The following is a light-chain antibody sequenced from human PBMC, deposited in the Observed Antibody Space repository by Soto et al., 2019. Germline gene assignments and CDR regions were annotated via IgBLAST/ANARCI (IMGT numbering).Light chain of an antibody. V-gene: IGLV1-40*01. Sequence: QPVLTQPPSVSGAPGQRVTISCTGSSSNIGAGYDVHWYQQLPGTAPKLLISGDNNRPSGVPDRFSASKSGASASLAITGLQAEDEADYYCQSYDSGLTAFYVFGSGTQLTVL. J-gene: IGLJ1*01. CDR2: GDN. CDR3: QSYDSGLTAFYV. CDR1: SSNIGAGYD.